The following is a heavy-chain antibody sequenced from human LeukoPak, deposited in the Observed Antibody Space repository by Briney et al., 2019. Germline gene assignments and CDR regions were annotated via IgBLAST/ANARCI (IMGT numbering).Heavy chain of an antibody. V-gene: IGHV4-34*01. CDR3: EREDIAATYYFDY. J-gene: IGHJ4*02. CDR2: INHSGST. Sequence: PSETLSLTCAVYGGSFSGYYWSWIRQPPGKGLEWIGEINHSGSTNYNPSLKSRVTISVDTSKNQFSLKLSSVTAADTAVYYCEREDIAATYYFDYWGQGTLVTVSS. D-gene: IGHD6-13*01. CDR1: GGSFSGYY.